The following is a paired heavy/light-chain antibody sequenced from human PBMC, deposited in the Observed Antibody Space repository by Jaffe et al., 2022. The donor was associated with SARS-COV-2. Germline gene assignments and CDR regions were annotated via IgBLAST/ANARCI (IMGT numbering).Light chain of an antibody. CDR1: QSVSSY. V-gene: IGKV3-11*01. J-gene: IGKJ4*01. CDR2: DAS. CDR3: QQRSNWPRA. Sequence: EIVLTQSPATLSLSPGERATLSCRASQSVSSYLAWYQQKPGQAPRLLIYDASNRATGIPARFSGSGSGTDFTLTISSLEPEDFAVYYCQQRSNWPRAFGGGTKVEIK.
Heavy chain of an antibody. Sequence: EVQLVESGGGLVQPGGSLRLSCAASGFTVSSNYMSWVRQAPGKGLEWVSVIYSGGSTYYADSVKGRFTISRDNSKNTLYLQMNSLRAEDTAVYYCARDQASGRDYGDYGGFVSYYGMDVWGQGTTVTVSS. CDR3: ARDQASGRDYGDYGGFVSYYGMDV. CDR1: GFTVSSNY. D-gene: IGHD4-17*01. CDR2: IYSGGST. J-gene: IGHJ6*02. V-gene: IGHV3-66*02.